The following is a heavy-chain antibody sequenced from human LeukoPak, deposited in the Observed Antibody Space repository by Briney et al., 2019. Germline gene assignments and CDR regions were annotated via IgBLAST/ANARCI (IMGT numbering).Heavy chain of an antibody. CDR3: ARMGMYDSSDYYFDY. CDR2: IYYSGST. D-gene: IGHD3-22*01. CDR1: GGSISSGGYY. J-gene: IGHJ4*02. Sequence: PSETLSLTCTVSGGSISSGGYYWSWIRQHPGKGLEWIGYIYYSGSTYYNPSLKSRVTISVDTSKNQFSLKLSSVTAADTAVYYCARMGMYDSSDYYFDYWGQGTLVTVSS. V-gene: IGHV4-31*03.